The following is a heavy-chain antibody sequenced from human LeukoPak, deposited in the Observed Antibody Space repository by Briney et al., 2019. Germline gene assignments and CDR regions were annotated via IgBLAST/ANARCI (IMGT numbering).Heavy chain of an antibody. Sequence: SETLSLTCTVSGGSISSSSYYWGWIRQPPGKGLEWIGSIYYSGSTYYNPSLKSRVTISVDTSKNQFSLKLSSVTAADTAVYYCARTKWLRPRGFDYWGQGTLVTVSS. CDR2: IYYSGST. V-gene: IGHV4-39*01. CDR1: GGSISSSSYY. J-gene: IGHJ4*02. CDR3: ARTKWLRPRGFDY. D-gene: IGHD5-12*01.